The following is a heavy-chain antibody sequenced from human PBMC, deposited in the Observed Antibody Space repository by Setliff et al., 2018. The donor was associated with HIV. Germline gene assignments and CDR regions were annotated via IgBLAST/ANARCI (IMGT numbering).Heavy chain of an antibody. CDR3: ATRTRWIQLSFDGIFDY. D-gene: IGHD5-18*01. Sequence: VKVSCKASGYTFSDYDINWVRQATGKGLEWMGGFDPEDGEAIYAQKFQGRVIMTEDTSTDTAYMELSSLTSGDAAVYYCATRTRWIQLSFDGIFDYWGQGTPVTVSS. CDR2: FDPEDGEA. J-gene: IGHJ4*02. V-gene: IGHV1-24*01. CDR1: GYTFSDYD.